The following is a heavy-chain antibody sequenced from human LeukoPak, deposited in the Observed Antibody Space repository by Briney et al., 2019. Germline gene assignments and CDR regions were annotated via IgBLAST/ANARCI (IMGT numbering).Heavy chain of an antibody. CDR3: ALKTMVRGVPAPGMDV. J-gene: IGHJ6*02. CDR1: GGSVSSGSYY. D-gene: IGHD3-10*01. CDR2: IYYSGST. V-gene: IGHV4-61*01. Sequence: PSETLSLTCTVSGGSVSSGSYYWSWIRQPPGEGLEWIGYIYYSGSTNYNPSLKSRVTISVDTSKNQFSLKLSSVTAADTAVYYCALKTMVRGVPAPGMDVWGQGTTVTVSS.